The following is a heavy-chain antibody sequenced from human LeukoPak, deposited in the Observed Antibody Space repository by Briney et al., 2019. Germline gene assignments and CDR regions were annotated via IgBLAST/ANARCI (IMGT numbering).Heavy chain of an antibody. CDR1: GFTFSSYG. J-gene: IGHJ4*02. CDR2: IWYDGSNK. D-gene: IGHD3-3*01. CDR3: AKGADPITIFGVVTDPFDY. Sequence: GGSLRLSCAASGFTFSSYGMHWVRQAPGKGLEWVAVIWYDGSNKYYADSVKGRFTISRDNSKNTLYLQMNSLRAEDTAVCYCAKGADPITIFGVVTDPFDYWGQGTLVTVSS. V-gene: IGHV3-33*06.